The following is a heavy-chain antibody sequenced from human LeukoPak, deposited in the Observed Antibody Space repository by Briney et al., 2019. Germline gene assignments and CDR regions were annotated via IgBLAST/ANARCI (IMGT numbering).Heavy chain of an antibody. V-gene: IGHV3-7*01. CDR1: GFTFSSYW. Sequence: GGSLRLSCTASGFTFSSYWMSWVRQAPGKGLEWVANIRQDGGLKHYVDSVKGRFTISRDNAENSLYLQMNSLRAEDTAVYYCAREDQLDYWGQGTLVTVSS. CDR2: IRQDGGLK. J-gene: IGHJ4*02. CDR3: AREDQLDY.